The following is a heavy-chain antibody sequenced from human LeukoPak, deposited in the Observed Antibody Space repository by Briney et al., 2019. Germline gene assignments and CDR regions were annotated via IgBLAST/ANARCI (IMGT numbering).Heavy chain of an antibody. J-gene: IGHJ6*03. Sequence: PSETLSLTCTVSGGSISSSSYYWGWIRQPPGKGLEWIGSIYYSGSTYYNPSLKSRVTISVDTSKNQFSLKLSSVTAADTAVYYCARQALWFGDSQGGYYYYYYMDVWGKGTTVTISS. CDR1: GGSISSSSYY. CDR2: IYYSGST. D-gene: IGHD3-10*01. CDR3: ARQALWFGDSQGGYYYYYYMDV. V-gene: IGHV4-39*01.